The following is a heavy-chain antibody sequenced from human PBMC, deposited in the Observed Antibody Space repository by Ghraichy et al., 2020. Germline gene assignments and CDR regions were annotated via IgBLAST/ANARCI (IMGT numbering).Heavy chain of an antibody. CDR1: GYTFTSYG. J-gene: IGHJ4*02. CDR2: ISAYNGNT. CDR3: ARSRANYYGSGSYGSYFDY. V-gene: IGHV1-18*01. D-gene: IGHD3-10*01. Sequence: ASVKVSCKASGYTFTSYGISWVRQAPGQGLEWMGWISAYNGNTNYAQKLQGRVTMTTDTSTSTAYMELRSLRSDDTAVYYCARSRANYYGSGSYGSYFDYWGQGTLVTVSS.